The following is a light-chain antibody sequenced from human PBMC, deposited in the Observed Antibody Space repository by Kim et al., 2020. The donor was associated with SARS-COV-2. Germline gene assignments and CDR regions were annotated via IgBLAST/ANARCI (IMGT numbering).Light chain of an antibody. CDR3: QAWDSSTNWV. J-gene: IGLJ3*02. V-gene: IGLV3-1*01. CDR2: QNI. Sequence: SYELTQSPSVSVSPGQTASITCSGNKLVIRYASWYQQNPGQSPVLVIYQNIKRPSGIPERFSGSNSGNTATLTISGTQAMDEADYYCQAWDSSTNWVFGGGTQLTVL. CDR1: KLVIRY.